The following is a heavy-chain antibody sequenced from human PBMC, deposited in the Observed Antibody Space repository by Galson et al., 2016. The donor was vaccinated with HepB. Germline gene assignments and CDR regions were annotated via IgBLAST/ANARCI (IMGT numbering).Heavy chain of an antibody. D-gene: IGHD3-16*01. V-gene: IGHV3-7*03. CDR2: IKPDGSEN. CDR1: GFTFRFYW. CDR3: ATFDLGVGQPIRDN. J-gene: IGHJ4*02. Sequence: SLRLSCAASGFTFRFYWMSWVRQAPEKGLEWVANIKPDGSENYYVDSVKGRFTISRDNAKNSLYPQMNSLRAEDTAVYYCATFDLGVGQPIRDNWGQGILVSVSS.